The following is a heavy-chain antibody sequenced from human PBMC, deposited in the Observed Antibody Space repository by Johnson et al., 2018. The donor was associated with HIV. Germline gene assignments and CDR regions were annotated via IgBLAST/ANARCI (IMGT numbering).Heavy chain of an antibody. CDR2: ISYDGSNK. V-gene: IGHV3-30*04. CDR1: GFTFSSHA. D-gene: IGHD1-26*01. J-gene: IGHJ3*02. Sequence: QVQLVESGGGVVQPGRSLRLSCAASGFTFSSHAMHWVRQAPGKGLEWVAVISYDGSNKYYADSVKGRFTISRDNSKNTLYLQMNSLRAEDTAVDYWAIRDAGGRDAFDIWGQGTIVTVSS. CDR3: AIRDAGGRDAFDI.